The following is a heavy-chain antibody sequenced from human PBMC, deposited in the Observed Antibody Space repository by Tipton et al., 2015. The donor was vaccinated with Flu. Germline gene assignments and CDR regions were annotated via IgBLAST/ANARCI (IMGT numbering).Heavy chain of an antibody. CDR3: ARDPEVWGVIVFDY. CDR2: INPNRGGT. CDR1: GYTFTGYY. J-gene: IGHJ4*02. Sequence: QSGAEVKKPGASVKVSCKATGYTFTGYYMHWVRQAPGQGLEWMGWINPNRGGTNYAQKFQGRVTMTRDTSISTAYMELSRLRSDDTAVYYCARDPEVWGVIVFDYWGQGTLVTVSS. V-gene: IGHV1-2*02. D-gene: IGHD3-16*02.